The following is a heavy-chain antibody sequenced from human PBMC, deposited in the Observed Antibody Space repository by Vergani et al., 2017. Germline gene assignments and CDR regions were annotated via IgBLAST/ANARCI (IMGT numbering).Heavy chain of an antibody. J-gene: IGHJ6*02. CDR3: ARDTYSGYDLSYYYYGMDV. D-gene: IGHD5-12*01. CDR1: GGSISSYY. V-gene: IGHV4-59*01. Sequence: QVQLQESGPGLVKPSETLSLTCTVSGGSISSYYWSWIRQPPGKGLEWIGYIYYSGSTNYNPALKSRVTISVDTSKNQFSLKLSSVTAADTAVYYCARDTYSGYDLSYYYYGMDVWGQGTTVTVSS. CDR2: IYYSGST.